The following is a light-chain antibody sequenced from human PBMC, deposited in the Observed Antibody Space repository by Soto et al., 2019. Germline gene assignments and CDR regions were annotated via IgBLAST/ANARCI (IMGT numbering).Light chain of an antibody. J-gene: IGLJ3*02. V-gene: IGLV1-40*01. CDR3: QSYDSSLSGWV. Sequence: QSALTQPPSVSGAPGQRVTISCTGSSSNIGAGYDVHWYQQLPGTAPKLLIYGNSNRPSGVPDRFSVSKSGTSASLAITGLQAEDEADYYCQSYDSSLSGWVFGGGTKLTVL. CDR1: SSNIGAGYD. CDR2: GNS.